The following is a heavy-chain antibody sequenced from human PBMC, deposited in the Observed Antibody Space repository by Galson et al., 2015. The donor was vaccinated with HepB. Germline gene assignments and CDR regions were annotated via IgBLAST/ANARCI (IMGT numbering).Heavy chain of an antibody. CDR3: AKDLTVYSSGWYVFDY. CDR1: GFTFSSYA. CDR2: ISGSGGST. J-gene: IGHJ4*02. D-gene: IGHD6-19*01. Sequence: SLRLSCAASGFTFSSYAMSWVRQAPGKGLEWVSAISGSGGSTYYADSVKGRFTISRDNSKNTLYLQMNSLRAEDTAVYYCAKDLTVYSSGWYVFDYWGQGTLVTVSS. V-gene: IGHV3-23*01.